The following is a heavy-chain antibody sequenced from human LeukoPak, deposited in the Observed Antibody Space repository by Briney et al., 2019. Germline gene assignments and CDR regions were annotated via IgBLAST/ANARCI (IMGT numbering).Heavy chain of an antibody. CDR3: ASNRLLLWFGEPSPGWFDP. Sequence: PSETLSLTCTVSGGSISSGGYYWSWIRQHPGKGLEWIGYIYYSGSTYYNPSLKSRVTISVDTSKSQFSLKLSPVTAADTAVYYCASNRLLLWFGEPSPGWFDPWGQGTLVTVSS. V-gene: IGHV4-31*03. J-gene: IGHJ5*02. CDR2: IYYSGST. CDR1: GGSISSGGYY. D-gene: IGHD3-10*01.